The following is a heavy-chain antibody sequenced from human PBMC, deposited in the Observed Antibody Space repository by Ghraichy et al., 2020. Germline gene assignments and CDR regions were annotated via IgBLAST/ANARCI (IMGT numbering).Heavy chain of an antibody. CDR2: IYYSGST. CDR3: ARAGGQLEYYYYYGMDV. D-gene: IGHD2-2*01. CDR1: GGSISSYY. Sequence: SETLSLTCTVSGGSISSYYWSWIRQPPGKGLEWIGYIYYSGSTNYNPSLKSRVTISVDTSKNQFSLKLSSVTAADTAVYYCARAGGQLEYYYYYGMDVWGQGTTVNVSS. J-gene: IGHJ6*02. V-gene: IGHV4-59*01.